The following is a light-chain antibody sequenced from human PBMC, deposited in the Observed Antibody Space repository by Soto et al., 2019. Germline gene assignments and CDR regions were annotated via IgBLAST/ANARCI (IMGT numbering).Light chain of an antibody. V-gene: IGKV1-39*01. Sequence: DIQMTQSPSSLSASVGDRVTITCRASQSISSYLNWYQQLPGKAPELLIYAASTLQSGVPSRFSGSGSGTDFTLTISSLQPEDFATYFCQQSYSTPRTFGPGTKVDIK. J-gene: IGKJ3*01. CDR1: QSISSY. CDR3: QQSYSTPRT. CDR2: AAS.